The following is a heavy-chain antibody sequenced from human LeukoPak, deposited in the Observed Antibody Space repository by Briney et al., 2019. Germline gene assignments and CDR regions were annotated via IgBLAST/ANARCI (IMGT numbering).Heavy chain of an antibody. J-gene: IGHJ5*02. Sequence: SETPSLTCTVSGGSISSGGYYWSWIRQHPGKGLEWIGYIYYSGSTYYNPSLKSRVTISVDTSKNQFSLKLSSVTAADTAVYYCARVHSRLLELRWFDPWGQGTLVTVSS. D-gene: IGHD3-10*01. CDR1: GGSISSGGYY. V-gene: IGHV4-31*03. CDR2: IYYSGST. CDR3: ARVHSRLLELRWFDP.